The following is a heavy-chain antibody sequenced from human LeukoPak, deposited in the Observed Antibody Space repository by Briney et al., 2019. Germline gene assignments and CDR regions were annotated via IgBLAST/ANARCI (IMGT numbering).Heavy chain of an antibody. V-gene: IGHV3-30*02. CDR2: IRYDGSNK. J-gene: IGHJ4*02. CDR1: GFTFSSYG. D-gene: IGHD6-19*01. Sequence: GGSLRLSCAASGFTFSSYGMHWVRQAPGKELEWVAFIRYDGSNKYYADSVKGRFTISRDNSKNTLYLQMNSLRAEDTAVYYCAKDRPSNIALAGNFDYWGQGTLVTVSS. CDR3: AKDRPSNIALAGNFDY.